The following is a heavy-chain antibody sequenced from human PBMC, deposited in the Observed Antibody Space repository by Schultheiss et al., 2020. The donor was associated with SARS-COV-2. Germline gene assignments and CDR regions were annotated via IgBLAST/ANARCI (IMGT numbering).Heavy chain of an antibody. Sequence: GGSLRLSCTASGFTFGDYAMSWFRQAPGKGLEWVSYISSSGSTIYYADSVKGRFTISRDNAKNSLYLQMNSLRAEDTAVYYCARAPVTTLAEYFQHWGQGTLVTVSS. CDR3: ARAPVTTLAEYFQH. CDR2: ISSSGSTI. V-gene: IGHV3-48*03. D-gene: IGHD4-17*01. CDR1: GFTFGDYA. J-gene: IGHJ1*01.